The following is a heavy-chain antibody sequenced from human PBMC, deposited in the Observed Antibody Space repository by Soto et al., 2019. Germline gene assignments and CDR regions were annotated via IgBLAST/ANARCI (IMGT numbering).Heavy chain of an antibody. CDR2: INAGNGNT. CDR1: GYTFTSYA. CDR3: ARAWVVVTAPDY. Sequence: QVQLVQPGAEEKKPGASVKVSCKASGYTFTSYAMHWVRQAPGQRLEWMGWINAGNGNTKYSQKFQGRVTITRDTSASTAYMELSSLRSEDTAVYYCARAWVVVTAPDYWGQGTLVTVSS. J-gene: IGHJ4*02. D-gene: IGHD2-21*02. V-gene: IGHV1-3*05.